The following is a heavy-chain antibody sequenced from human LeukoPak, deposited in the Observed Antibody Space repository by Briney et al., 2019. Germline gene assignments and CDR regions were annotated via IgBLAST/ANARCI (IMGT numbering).Heavy chain of an antibody. CDR3: ATPRSGSYYYYYMDV. D-gene: IGHD1-26*01. Sequence: SVKVSCKASGYTFTSYAISWVRQAPGQGLEWMGGIIPIFGTANYAQKFQGRVTITADESTSTAYMELSSLRSEDTAVYYCATPRSGSYYYYYMDVWGKGTTVTVSS. CDR2: IIPIFGTA. J-gene: IGHJ6*03. CDR1: GYTFTSYA. V-gene: IGHV1-69*13.